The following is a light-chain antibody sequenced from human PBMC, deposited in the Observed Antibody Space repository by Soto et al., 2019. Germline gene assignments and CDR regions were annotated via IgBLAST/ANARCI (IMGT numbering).Light chain of an antibody. CDR3: QSYDTRLSGPVV. CDR2: GNK. V-gene: IGLV1-40*01. Sequence: QSVLTQPPSVSGAPGQRVTISCTGSSSNIGAGYGVHWYQRLPGAAPKLLIYGNKNRPSGVPDRFSGSKSGTSASLVITDLQTEDEADYYCQSYDTRLSGPVVFGGGTKLTVL. CDR1: SSNIGAGYG. J-gene: IGLJ2*01.